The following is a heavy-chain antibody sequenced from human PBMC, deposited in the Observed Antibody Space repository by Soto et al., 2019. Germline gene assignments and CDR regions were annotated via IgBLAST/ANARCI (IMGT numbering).Heavy chain of an antibody. CDR3: ARDRIPLRLGQYSSNRMDV. CDR1: GGTFSDCA. CDR2: IVPRFGSP. J-gene: IGHJ6*02. Sequence: QVQLVQSGAEMRKPGSSLRVSCKASGGTFSDCAFSWVRRAPGQGLEWMGGIVPRFGSPYYAQKFGGRVTISADTSTSTVYMEVISLRFDDTAVYFCARDRIPLRLGQYSSNRMDVWGQGTTLTVSS. V-gene: IGHV1-69*06. D-gene: IGHD3-16*01.